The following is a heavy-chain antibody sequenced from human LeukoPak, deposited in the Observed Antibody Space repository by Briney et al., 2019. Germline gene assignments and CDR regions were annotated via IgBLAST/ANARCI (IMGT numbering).Heavy chain of an antibody. CDR3: ARDGPAGPDYYDSSGCYYGYYFDY. CDR1: GYTFTSYG. CDR2: ISAYNGNT. V-gene: IGHV1-18*01. Sequence: ASVKVSCKASGYTFTSYGISWVRQAPGQGLEWMGWISAYNGNTNYAQKLQGRVTMTTDTSTSTAYMELRSLRSDDTAVYYCARDGPAGPDYYDSSGCYYGYYFDYWGQGTLVTVSS. J-gene: IGHJ4*02. D-gene: IGHD3-22*01.